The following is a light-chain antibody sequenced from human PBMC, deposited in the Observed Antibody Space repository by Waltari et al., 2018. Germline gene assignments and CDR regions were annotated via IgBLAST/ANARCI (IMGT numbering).Light chain of an antibody. V-gene: IGLV2-8*01. J-gene: IGLJ1*01. CDR2: EVT. CDR3: SSYAGSINPYV. Sequence: QSALTQPPSASGSPGQSVTISCTGTSSDVGGYNYVSWYQQLPGKAPKLRISEVTKRPSGVPDRFSGSKSGNTASLTVSGLQTEDEADYYCSSYAGSINPYVFGSGTRVTVL. CDR1: SSDVGGYNY.